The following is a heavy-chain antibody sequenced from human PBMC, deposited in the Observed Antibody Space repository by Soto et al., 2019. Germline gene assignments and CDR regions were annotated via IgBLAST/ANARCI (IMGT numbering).Heavy chain of an antibody. CDR1: GDTFSGYP. CDR3: ARDGGFGELKY. CDR2: IIPVLGTT. J-gene: IGHJ4*02. V-gene: IGHV1-69*18. D-gene: IGHD3-10*01. Sequence: QVQLVQSGAELKKPGSSVKVSCKASGDTFSGYPINWGRQAPGEGLEWMGRIIPVLGTTNDAQRSEGRVTFTADESTNTAYMEWRGLLSEDTAVYYCARDGGFGELKYWGPGTLVTVSS.